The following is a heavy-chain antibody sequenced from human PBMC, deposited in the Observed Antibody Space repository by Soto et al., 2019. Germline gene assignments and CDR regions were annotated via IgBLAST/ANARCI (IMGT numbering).Heavy chain of an antibody. CDR1: GGNFTNNA. V-gene: IGHV1-69*01. J-gene: IGHJ5*02. D-gene: IGHD2-15*01. CDR2: IIPTFDTA. CDR3: ARGGVVGWFDH. Sequence: QVQLVQSGAEVKKPGSSVKVSCEARGGNFTNNAISWVRRAPGQGLQYMGGIIPTFDTANYAQRFHGRLTVAADASTTTAYMYMTRLIYEDTAVYFCARGGVVGWFDHWGQGTPVTVSS.